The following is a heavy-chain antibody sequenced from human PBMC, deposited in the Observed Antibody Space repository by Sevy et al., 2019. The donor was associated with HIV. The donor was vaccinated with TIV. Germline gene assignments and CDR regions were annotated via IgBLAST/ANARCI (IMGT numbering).Heavy chain of an antibody. CDR2: ISAYNGNT. J-gene: IGHJ6*02. CDR1: GYTFTSYG. D-gene: IGHD6-19*01. Sequence: ASVKVSCKASGYTFTSYGISWVRQAPGQGLEWMGWISAYNGNTNYAQKLQGRVTMTTDTSTSTAYMELRSLRPDDTAVYYCARDRSSGWYGPYYYYGMDVWGQGTTVTVSS. V-gene: IGHV1-18*01. CDR3: ARDRSSGWYGPYYYYGMDV.